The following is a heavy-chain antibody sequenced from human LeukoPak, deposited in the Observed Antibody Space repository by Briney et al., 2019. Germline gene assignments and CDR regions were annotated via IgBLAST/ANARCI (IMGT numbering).Heavy chain of an antibody. Sequence: SETLSLTCTVSGVSISSYYWSWIRQPPGKGLEWIGYIYYSGSTNYNPSLKSRVTISVDTTKNQFSLKLSSVTAADTAVYYCARDHGNYDILTGYSPGGWFDPWGQGTLVTVSS. D-gene: IGHD3-9*01. CDR1: GVSISSYY. CDR2: IYYSGST. J-gene: IGHJ5*02. CDR3: ARDHGNYDILTGYSPGGWFDP. V-gene: IGHV4-59*01.